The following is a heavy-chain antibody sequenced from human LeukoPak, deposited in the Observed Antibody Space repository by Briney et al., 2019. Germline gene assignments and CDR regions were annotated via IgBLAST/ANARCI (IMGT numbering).Heavy chain of an antibody. CDR2: IKSKTDGGTT. CDR1: GFTFSNAW. Sequence: GGSLRLSCAASGFTFSNAWMSWVRQAPGKGLEWVGRIKSKTDGGTTDYAAPVKGRFTISRDDSKNTLYLQMNSLKTEDTAVYYYTTGPVTRSSYNWKNDYWGQGTLVTVSS. J-gene: IGHJ4*02. D-gene: IGHD1-20*01. CDR3: TTGPVTRSSYNWKNDY. V-gene: IGHV3-15*01.